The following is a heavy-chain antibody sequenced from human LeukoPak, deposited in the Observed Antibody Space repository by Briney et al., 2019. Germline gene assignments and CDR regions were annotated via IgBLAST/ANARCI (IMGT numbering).Heavy chain of an antibody. J-gene: IGHJ4*02. D-gene: IGHD3-22*01. CDR2: IYSGGNT. V-gene: IGHV3-53*01. CDR3: AREYYYDSSGPFDY. Sequence: GGSLRLSXAASGFAVGSNYMNWVRQAPGRGLEWVSVIYSGGNTYYADSVKGRFTISRDNSKNTVYLQMNSLRAEDTAVYYCAREYYYDSSGPFDYWGQGTLVTVSS. CDR1: GFAVGSNY.